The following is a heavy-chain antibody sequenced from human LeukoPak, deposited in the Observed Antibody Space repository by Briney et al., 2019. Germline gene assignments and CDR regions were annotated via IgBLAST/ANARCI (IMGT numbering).Heavy chain of an antibody. V-gene: IGHV4-39*01. CDR1: GGSIISSTYY. CDR3: ARQVSDYYYHYMDV. CDR2: IYYSGTT. Sequence: SQTLSLTCTVSGGSIISSTYYWGWVRQSPGKGLEWIGNIYYSGTTYYNPSLKSRVTISEDTSRNRFSLMLSSVTAADTAIYYCARQVSDYYYHYMDVWGEGTTVIVSS. J-gene: IGHJ6*03.